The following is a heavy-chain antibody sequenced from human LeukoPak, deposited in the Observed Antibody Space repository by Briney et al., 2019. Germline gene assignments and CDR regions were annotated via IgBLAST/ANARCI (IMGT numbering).Heavy chain of an antibody. J-gene: IGHJ6*03. CDR3: AKVNLGYYMDV. CDR2: ISGSGSTI. D-gene: IGHD1-14*01. Sequence: GGSLRLSCAASGFTFSSYEMNWVRQAPGKGLDWVSYISGSGSTIDYADSVKGRFTISRDNAKNSLYLQMNSLRAEDTAVYYCAKVNLGYYMDVWGKGTTVTISS. CDR1: GFTFSSYE. V-gene: IGHV3-48*03.